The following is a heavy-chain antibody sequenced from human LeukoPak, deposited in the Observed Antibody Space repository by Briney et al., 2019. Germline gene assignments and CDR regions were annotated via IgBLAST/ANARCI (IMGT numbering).Heavy chain of an antibody. Sequence: SETLSLTCAVYGGSFSGYYWSWIRQPPGKGLEWIGEINHSGSTNYNPSLKSRVTISVDTSKNQFSLKLSSVTAADTAVYYCARTITMVRGVMRGYMDVWGKGTTVTVSS. J-gene: IGHJ6*03. D-gene: IGHD3-10*01. CDR1: GGSFSGYY. CDR2: INHSGST. V-gene: IGHV4-34*01. CDR3: ARTITMVRGVMRGYMDV.